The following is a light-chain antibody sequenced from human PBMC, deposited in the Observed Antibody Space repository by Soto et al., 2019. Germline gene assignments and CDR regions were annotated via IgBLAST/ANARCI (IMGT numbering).Light chain of an antibody. Sequence: QSALTQPPSVSGSPGQSVTISCTGTSSDVGSYNRVSWYQQPPGTAPKLMIYEVNNRPSGVPDRFSGSKSGNTASLTISGLQAEDEADYYCSSYTTISTYVFGTGTKLTVL. V-gene: IGLV2-18*02. J-gene: IGLJ1*01. CDR1: SSDVGSYNR. CDR3: SSYTTISTYV. CDR2: EVN.